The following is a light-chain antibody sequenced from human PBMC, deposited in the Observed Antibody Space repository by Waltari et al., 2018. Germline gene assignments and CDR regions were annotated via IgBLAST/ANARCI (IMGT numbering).Light chain of an antibody. Sequence: DIQMTQSPSSLSASVGDRVTITCRASQSISSYFNWYQQKPGKAPKLLIYAASSLQSGVPSRFSGSGSGTDFTLTISSLQPEDFATYYCQQSYSTPWTLGQGTKVEI. V-gene: IGKV1-39*01. CDR3: QQSYSTPWT. CDR1: QSISSY. CDR2: AAS. J-gene: IGKJ1*01.